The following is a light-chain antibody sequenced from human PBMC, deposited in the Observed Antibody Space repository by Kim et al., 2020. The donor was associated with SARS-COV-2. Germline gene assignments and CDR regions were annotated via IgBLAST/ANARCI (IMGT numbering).Light chain of an antibody. CDR3: AAWDDSLMGV. Sequence: PGQRVTISCSGSSSNIGSNTVNWYQQLPGTAPKLLIYSNNQRPSGVPDRFSGSKSGTSASLAISGLQSEDEADYYCAAWDDSLMGVFGGGTQLTVL. CDR2: SNN. J-gene: IGLJ2*01. CDR1: SSNIGSNT. V-gene: IGLV1-44*01.